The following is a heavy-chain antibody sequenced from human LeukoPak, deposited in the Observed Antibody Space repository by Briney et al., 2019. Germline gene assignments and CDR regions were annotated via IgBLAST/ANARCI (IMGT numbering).Heavy chain of an antibody. V-gene: IGHV1-46*01. CDR2: INPSGGST. CDR1: GYTFTSYY. D-gene: IGHD5-12*01. Sequence: ASVKVSCKASGYTFTSYYMHWVRQAPGQGLEWMGIINPSGGSTSYAQKFQGRVTMTRDTSTSTVYMELRSLRSEDTAVYYCARDLLDIVATTYNWFDPWGQGTLVTVSS. J-gene: IGHJ5*02. CDR3: ARDLLDIVATTYNWFDP.